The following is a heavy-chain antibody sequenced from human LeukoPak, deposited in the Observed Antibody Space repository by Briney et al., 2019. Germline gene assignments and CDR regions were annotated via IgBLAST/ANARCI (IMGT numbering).Heavy chain of an antibody. V-gene: IGHV3-21*01. Sequence: GGSLRLSCAASGFTFSSYSMNWVRQAPGEGLGWVSSIIGSSSYIYYADSVKGRFTISRDNAKNSLYLQMNSLRAEDTAVYYCARDWGYSSGEDFDYWGQGTLVTVSS. CDR1: GFTFSSYS. CDR2: IIGSSSYI. D-gene: IGHD6-19*01. CDR3: ARDWGYSSGEDFDY. J-gene: IGHJ4*02.